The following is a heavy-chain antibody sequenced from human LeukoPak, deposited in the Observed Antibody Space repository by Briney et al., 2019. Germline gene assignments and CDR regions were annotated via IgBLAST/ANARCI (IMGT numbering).Heavy chain of an antibody. V-gene: IGHV4-4*09. CDR1: GVSMSAYQ. J-gene: IGHJ5*02. Sequence: SETLSLTCTVSGVSMSAYQWSWVRQSPEKGLEGIGCINTKGETSYNPSLKSRVTTSVDTSKSQFSLRLTSVTAADTAVYYCARQGDFSGWHFLDWLDPWGQGTLVSVSS. D-gene: IGHD6-19*01. CDR3: ARQGDFSGWHFLDWLDP. CDR2: INTKGET.